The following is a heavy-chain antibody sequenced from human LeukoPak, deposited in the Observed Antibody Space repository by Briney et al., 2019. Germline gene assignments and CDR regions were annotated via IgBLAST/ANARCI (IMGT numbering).Heavy chain of an antibody. CDR1: VGSISSYY. CDR3: ARQGYSSGWYYFDY. V-gene: IGHV4-59*08. Sequence: SDTLALPCTVSVGSISSYYWSWVRQPPGKGLEWIGDISSNGRTNYNPSLSSRVTLSVDTSKNQFSLKLSSVTAADTAVYYCARQGYSSGWYYFDYWGQGTLVTVSS. D-gene: IGHD6-19*01. CDR2: ISSNGRT. J-gene: IGHJ4*02.